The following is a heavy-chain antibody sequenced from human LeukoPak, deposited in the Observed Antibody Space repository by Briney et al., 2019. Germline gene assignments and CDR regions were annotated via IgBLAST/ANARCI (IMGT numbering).Heavy chain of an antibody. CDR1: GGSISNYY. D-gene: IGHD3-3*01. V-gene: IGHV4-59*08. CDR2: IYYTGST. J-gene: IGHJ5*02. CDR3: ARTIGEFDP. Sequence: SETLPLTCSVSGGSISNYYWSWIRQPPAKGLEWIGYIYYTGSTNYNPSLKSRVTISVDTSKNQFSLKLSSVTAADTAVYYCARTIGEFDPWGQGTLVTVSS.